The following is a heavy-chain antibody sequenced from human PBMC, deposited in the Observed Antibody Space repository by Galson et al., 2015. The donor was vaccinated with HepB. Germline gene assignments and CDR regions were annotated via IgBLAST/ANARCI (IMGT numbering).Heavy chain of an antibody. CDR2: IYYFGST. CDR1: GGPLSFSY. V-gene: IGHV4-59*01. Sequence: VSGGPLSFSYWSWIRQPPGKGLEWIGYIYYFGSTNYNPSLKSRVTISIDTSKNQFSLNLSSVTTADTAVYYCAKDSSGWSFEYWGQGSLVTVSS. J-gene: IGHJ4*02. D-gene: IGHD6-19*01. CDR3: AKDSSGWSFEY.